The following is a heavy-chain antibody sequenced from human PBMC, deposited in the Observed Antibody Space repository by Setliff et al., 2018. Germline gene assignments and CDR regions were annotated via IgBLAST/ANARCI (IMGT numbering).Heavy chain of an antibody. CDR1: GGSMSSSGYY. J-gene: IGHJ4*02. V-gene: IGHV4-39*07. CDR2: IYYSGST. Sequence: SETLSLTCTVFGGSMSSSGYYWAWIRQSPGKGLEWIGSIYYSGSTYYNPSLKRRATISLDTSKNQFSLKLNSVTAADTAVYYCARTCSGSGCYAGLESWGQGTPVTVSS. CDR3: ARTCSGSGCYAGLES. D-gene: IGHD2-15*01.